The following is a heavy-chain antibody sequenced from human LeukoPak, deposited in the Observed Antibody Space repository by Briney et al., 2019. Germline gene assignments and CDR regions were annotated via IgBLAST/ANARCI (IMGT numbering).Heavy chain of an antibody. V-gene: IGHV3-7*01. CDR1: GCTFSNYW. CDR2: IKQDRREK. J-gene: IGHJ4*02. CDR3: ASQRFLYY. D-gene: IGHD3-3*01. Sequence: GGTLTLSCTVSGCTFSNYWKNWVRQAPGKGLEWVANIKQDRREKYYVDSVKARFTTSRDNAKNSLHLQLNITRGEDTAVYYCASQRFLYYWGQGTLVTVSS.